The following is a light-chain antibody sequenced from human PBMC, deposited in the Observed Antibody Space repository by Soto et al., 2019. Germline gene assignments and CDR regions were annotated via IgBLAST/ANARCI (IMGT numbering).Light chain of an antibody. CDR2: INSDGSH. CDR1: SGHSTYT. V-gene: IGLV4-69*01. Sequence: QPVLTQSPSASASLGASVKLTCTLSSGHSTYTIAWHQQQPEKGPRYLMNINSDGSHTKGDGIPDRFSGSSSGAERYLTISSLQSEDEADYYCQTWGTGYAVFGGGTQLTFL. J-gene: IGLJ7*01. CDR3: QTWGTGYAV.